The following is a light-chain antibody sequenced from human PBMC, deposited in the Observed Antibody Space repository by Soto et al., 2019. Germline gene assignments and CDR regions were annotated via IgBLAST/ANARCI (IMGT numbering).Light chain of an antibody. CDR1: SSDVGGYNY. Sequence: QSVLTQPPSASGSPGQSVTISCTGTSSDVGGYNYVSWYQQYPGKAPKIMIYEVSERPSGVPVRFSGSKSGNTASLTVSGLQAEDEADYYCSSYAGTNNLVFGGGPKLTVL. CDR3: SSYAGTNNLV. J-gene: IGLJ3*02. CDR2: EVS. V-gene: IGLV2-8*01.